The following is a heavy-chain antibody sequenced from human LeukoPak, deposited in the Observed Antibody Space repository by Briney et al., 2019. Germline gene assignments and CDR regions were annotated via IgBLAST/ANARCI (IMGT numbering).Heavy chain of an antibody. V-gene: IGHV3-7*04. Sequence: RGSLRLSCAASGFTFSSYWMTWVRQAPGKGLEWVANIKQDGSAKHYVGSVQGRFTISRDNAKTSLYLQMNSLRAEDTAVYYCARDYYASGTHDFWGQGILVTVSS. J-gene: IGHJ4*02. CDR1: GFTFSSYW. CDR2: IKQDGSAK. D-gene: IGHD3-10*01. CDR3: ARDYYASGTHDF.